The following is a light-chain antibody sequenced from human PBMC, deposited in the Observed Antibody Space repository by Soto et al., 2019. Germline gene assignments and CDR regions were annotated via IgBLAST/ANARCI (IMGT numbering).Light chain of an antibody. CDR2: RND. V-gene: IGLV1-47*01. CDR1: SSNVGSTY. CDR3: AAWDDSLSSQV. J-gene: IGLJ3*02. Sequence: QSVLTQPPSVSETPGQRVTISCSGSSSNVGSTYVYWYQQLPGTAPKLLISRNDQRPSGVPDRFSGSKSGTSSSLAISGLRSEDEADYYCAAWDDSLSSQVFGGGTQLTVL.